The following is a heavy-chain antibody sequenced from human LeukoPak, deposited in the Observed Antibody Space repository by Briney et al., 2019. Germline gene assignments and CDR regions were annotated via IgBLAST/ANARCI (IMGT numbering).Heavy chain of an antibody. D-gene: IGHD3-3*01. V-gene: IGHV4-31*11. CDR3: ARSGYFRIWVYGMDV. CDR1: GGSFSGYY. CDR2: IYYSGST. J-gene: IGHJ6*02. Sequence: PSETLSLTCAVYGGSFSGYYWSWIRQHPGKGLEWIGYIYYSGSTYYNPSLKSRVTISVDTSKNQFSLKLSSVTAADTAVYYCARSGYFRIWVYGMDVWGQGTTVTVSS.